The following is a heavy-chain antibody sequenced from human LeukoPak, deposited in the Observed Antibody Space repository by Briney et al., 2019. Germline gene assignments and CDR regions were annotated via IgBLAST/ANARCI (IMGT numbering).Heavy chain of an antibody. CDR2: IDPSDSYT. CDR1: GYSFTSYW. Sequence: GESLKISCKGSGYSFTSYWISWVRLMPGKGLEWMGRIDPSDSYTNYSPSFQGHVTISADKSISTAYLQWSSLKASDTAMYYCARGYCSGGSCYLVGYWGQGTLVTVSS. D-gene: IGHD2-15*01. J-gene: IGHJ4*02. CDR3: ARGYCSGGSCYLVGY. V-gene: IGHV5-10-1*01.